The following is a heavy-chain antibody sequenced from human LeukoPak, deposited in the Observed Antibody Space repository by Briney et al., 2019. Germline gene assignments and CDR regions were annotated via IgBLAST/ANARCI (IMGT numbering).Heavy chain of an antibody. CDR1: GDSFTDYY. CDR3: ARADRLDGGPYLIGP. V-gene: IGHV1-2*02. Sequence: ASVKVPCKTSGDSFTDYYMHWVRQAPGQGLELMGSINPNSGGTSSAQKFQGRVTMTRDTSITTVYMEVSWLTSDDTAIYYCARADRLDGGPYLIGPWGQGTLVTVSS. D-gene: IGHD2-21*01. CDR2: INPNSGGT. J-gene: IGHJ5*02.